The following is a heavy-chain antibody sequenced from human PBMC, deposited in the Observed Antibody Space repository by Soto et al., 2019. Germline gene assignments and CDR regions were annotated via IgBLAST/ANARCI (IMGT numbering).Heavy chain of an antibody. J-gene: IGHJ4*02. CDR1: GYTFTSYA. Sequence: SVKVPCKASGYTFTSYAMHWVRQAPGQRLEWMGWINAGNGNTKYSQKFQGRVTITMDTSASTAYMELSSLRSEDTAVYYCATERQGYFSGGSCYRIDYWGQGTLVTVSS. CDR3: ATERQGYFSGGSCYRIDY. CDR2: INAGNGNT. V-gene: IGHV1-3*01. D-gene: IGHD2-15*01.